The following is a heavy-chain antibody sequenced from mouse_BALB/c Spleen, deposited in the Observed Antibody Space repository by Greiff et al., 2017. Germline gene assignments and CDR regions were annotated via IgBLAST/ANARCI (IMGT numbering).Heavy chain of an antibody. CDR3: AREDSSGYVAMDY. D-gene: IGHD3-2*01. CDR1: GFTFSSYA. J-gene: IGHJ4*01. V-gene: IGHV5-9-4*01. Sequence: EVQRVESGGGLVKPGGSLKLSCAASGFTFSSYAMSWVRQSPEKRLEWVAEISSGGSYTYYPDTVTGRFTISRDNAKNTLYLEMSSLRSEDTAMYYCAREDSSGYVAMDYWGQGTSVTVSS. CDR2: ISSGGSYT.